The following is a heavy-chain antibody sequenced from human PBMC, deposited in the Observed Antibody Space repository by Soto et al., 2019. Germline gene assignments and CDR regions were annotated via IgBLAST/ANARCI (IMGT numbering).Heavy chain of an antibody. V-gene: IGHV3-21*01. D-gene: IGHD2-15*01. CDR2: ISSSSSYI. CDR3: ARSHCSGGNCYRHYYYGMDV. J-gene: IGHJ6*02. Sequence: GGSLRLSCAASGFTFSSYSMNWVRQAPGKGLEWVSSISSSSSYIYYADSVKGRSTISRDNAKNSLYLQMDSLRAEDTAVYYCARSHCSGGNCYRHYYYGMDVWGQGTTVTASS. CDR1: GFTFSSYS.